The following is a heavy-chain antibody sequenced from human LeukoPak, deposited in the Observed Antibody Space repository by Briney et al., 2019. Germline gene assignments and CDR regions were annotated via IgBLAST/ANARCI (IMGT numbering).Heavy chain of an antibody. J-gene: IGHJ5*02. CDR1: GYTFSRHG. D-gene: IGHD3-16*01. Sequence: PGGSVRLSCAASGYTFSRHGIHWVRKAPCKGLEWVAVVWYDGRNRDYADSVKGRFTISKDNSNNMVFLQMDRLRAEDTAVYYCARLWGGNGYSGGSLNLWGQGTLVTVSS. CDR2: VWYDGRNR. V-gene: IGHV3-33*01. CDR3: ARLWGGNGYSGGSLNL.